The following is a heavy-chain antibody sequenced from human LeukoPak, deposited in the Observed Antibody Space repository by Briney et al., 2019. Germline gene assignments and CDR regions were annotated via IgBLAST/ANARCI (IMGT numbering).Heavy chain of an antibody. D-gene: IGHD3-10*01. CDR2: INPSGGST. Sequence: ASVKVSCKASGYTFTSYYMHWVRQAPGQGLEWMGIINPSGGSTSYAQKFQGRVTMTRDTSTSTVYMELSSLRSEDTAVYYCARDAIYYGSASYYWFDPWGQGTLVTVSS. CDR3: ARDAIYYGSASYYWFDP. V-gene: IGHV1-46*01. CDR1: GYTFTSYY. J-gene: IGHJ5*02.